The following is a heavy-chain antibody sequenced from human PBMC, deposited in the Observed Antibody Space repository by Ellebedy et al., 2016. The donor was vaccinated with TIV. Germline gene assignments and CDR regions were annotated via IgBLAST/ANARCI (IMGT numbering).Heavy chain of an antibody. D-gene: IGHD3-16*01. Sequence: ASVKVSCXASGYTFTSYGISWVRQAPGQGLEWMGWISAYNGNTNYAQKLQGRVTMTTDTSTSTAYMELSSLRSEDTAVYYCAREAPTSSAGLRDYYGMDVWGQGTTVTVSS. CDR1: GYTFTSYG. V-gene: IGHV1-18*01. CDR3: AREAPTSSAGLRDYYGMDV. CDR2: ISAYNGNT. J-gene: IGHJ6*02.